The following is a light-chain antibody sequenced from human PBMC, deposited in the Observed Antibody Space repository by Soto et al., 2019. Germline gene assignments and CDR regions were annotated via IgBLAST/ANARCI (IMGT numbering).Light chain of an antibody. CDR1: QSVSSSY. CDR3: QQYGSSSWT. J-gene: IGKJ1*01. V-gene: IGKV3-20*01. Sequence: ETVLTQSPGTLSLSLGERATLSCTATQSVSSSYLAWYQQKPGQAPRLLIYGASSRATGIPERFSGSGSGTDFTLTISRLEPEDFAVYYCQQYGSSSWTFGQGTKVEIK. CDR2: GAS.